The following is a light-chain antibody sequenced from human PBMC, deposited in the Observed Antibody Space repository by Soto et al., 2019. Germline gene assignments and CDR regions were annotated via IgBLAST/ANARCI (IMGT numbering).Light chain of an antibody. Sequence: EIVLPPSPATLSLSPGERATLSCMASPSVTNFLAWYQQKPGQAPRLLIFGASSRATGIPDRFSGSGSGTDFTLTISRLEPEDFAVYYCQQYGRSLPITFGQGTRLEIK. CDR1: PSVTNF. J-gene: IGKJ5*01. V-gene: IGKV3-20*01. CDR3: QQYGRSLPIT. CDR2: GAS.